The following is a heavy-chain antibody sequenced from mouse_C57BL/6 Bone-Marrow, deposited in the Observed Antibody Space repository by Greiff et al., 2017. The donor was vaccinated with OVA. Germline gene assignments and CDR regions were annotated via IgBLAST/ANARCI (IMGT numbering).Heavy chain of an antibody. V-gene: IGHV5-17*01. Sequence: EVMLVESGGGLVKPGGSLKLSCAASGFTFSDYGMHWVRQAPEKGLEWVAYISSGSSTIYYADTVKGRFTISRDNAKNTLFLQMTSLMSEDTAMYYCARVLIYDGYYFDYWGQGTTLTVSS. CDR3: ARVLIYDGYYFDY. D-gene: IGHD2-3*01. CDR2: ISSGSSTI. CDR1: GFTFSDYG. J-gene: IGHJ2*01.